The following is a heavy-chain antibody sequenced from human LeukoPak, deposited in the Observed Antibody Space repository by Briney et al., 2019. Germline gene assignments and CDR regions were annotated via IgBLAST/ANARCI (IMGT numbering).Heavy chain of an antibody. CDR1: GFTFSRFA. J-gene: IGHJ3*02. V-gene: IGHV3-23*01. Sequence: PGGSLRLSCAASGFTFSRFALSWVCQAPGKGLEWVSGISGSGGSTYYADSVKGRFTISRDNSRNTLYLQMNTLRAEDTAVYYCAKDREYSYVYDAFDIWGQGTLVTVSS. CDR3: AKDREYSYVYDAFDI. CDR2: ISGSGGST. D-gene: IGHD3-16*01.